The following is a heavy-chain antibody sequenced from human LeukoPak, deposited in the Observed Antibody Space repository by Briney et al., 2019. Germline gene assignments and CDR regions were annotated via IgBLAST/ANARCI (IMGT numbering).Heavy chain of an antibody. V-gene: IGHV3-21*01. J-gene: IGHJ4*02. Sequence: GGSLRLSCAASGLTFTRYSMNWVRQAPGKGLEWVSYITTSSQVYYADSIKGRFSISRDNAKNSLYLQMNSLRAEDTAVYYCASIWSGSLDYWGQGTLVTVSS. CDR2: ITTSSQV. CDR3: ASIWSGSLDY. D-gene: IGHD3-3*01. CDR1: GLTFTRYS.